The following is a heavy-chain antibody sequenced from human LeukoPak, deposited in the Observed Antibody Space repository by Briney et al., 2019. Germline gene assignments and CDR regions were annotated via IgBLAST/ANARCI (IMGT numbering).Heavy chain of an antibody. CDR3: ARGRYYDSSGHFDY. Sequence: NPSETLSLTCTVSGGSISSYYWSWIRQPPGKGLEWIGEINHSGSTNYNPSLKSRVTISVDTSKNQFSLKLSSVTAADTAVYYCARGRYYDSSGHFDYWGQGTLVTVSS. CDR2: INHSGST. V-gene: IGHV4-34*01. J-gene: IGHJ4*02. D-gene: IGHD3-22*01. CDR1: GGSISSYY.